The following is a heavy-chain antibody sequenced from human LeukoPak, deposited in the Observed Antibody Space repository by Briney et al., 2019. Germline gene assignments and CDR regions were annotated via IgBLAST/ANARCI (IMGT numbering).Heavy chain of an antibody. J-gene: IGHJ4*02. D-gene: IGHD3-22*01. CDR1: GHTFTSYG. CDR2: ISAYNGNT. V-gene: IGHV1-18*01. CDR3: ARDLDYDSYLDFDY. Sequence: GASVKVSCKASGHTFTSYGISWVRQAHRQGLEWMGWISAYNGNTNYAQKLQSRVTMTTDTSPSTAYMELRSLRSDDTAVYYCARDLDYDSYLDFDYWGQRTLVTVSS.